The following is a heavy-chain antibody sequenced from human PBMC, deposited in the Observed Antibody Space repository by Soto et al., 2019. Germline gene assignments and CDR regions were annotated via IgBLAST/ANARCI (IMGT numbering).Heavy chain of an antibody. D-gene: IGHD3-22*01. Sequence: PGGSLRLSCAASGFTFSSYWMHWVRQAPGKGLVWVSRINSDGSRTIYAVSAKGRFTISRDNAKNTVYLQMNSLRAEDTAVYYCARGDGDYYDGNGYLGRHWGQGTLVTVSS. CDR1: GFTFSSYW. CDR2: INSDGSRT. J-gene: IGHJ4*02. CDR3: ARGDGDYYDGNGYLGRH. V-gene: IGHV3-74*01.